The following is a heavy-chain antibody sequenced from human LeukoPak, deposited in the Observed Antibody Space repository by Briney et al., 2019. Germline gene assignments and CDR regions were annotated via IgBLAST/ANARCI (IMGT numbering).Heavy chain of an antibody. CDR3: AKDKLTDTTLASSFDY. CDR1: GFTFSNLW. V-gene: IGHV3-7*01. CDR2: IKQDGSEK. Sequence: GGSLRLSCAASGFTFSNLWMSWVRQAPGKGLEWVANIKQDGSEKYYADSVKGRFTISRDNSKNTLYLQMNSLRAEDTAVYYCAKDKLTDTTLASSFDYWGQGTLVTVSS. J-gene: IGHJ4*02. D-gene: IGHD5-18*01.